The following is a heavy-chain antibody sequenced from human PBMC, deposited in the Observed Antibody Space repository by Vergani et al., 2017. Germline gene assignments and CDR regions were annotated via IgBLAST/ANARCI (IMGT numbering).Heavy chain of an antibody. Sequence: EVQLVESGGGLVQPGRSLRLSCTASGFTFGDYAMSWVRQAPGKGLEWVGFIRSKAYGWTTEYAASVKGRFTISRDDSKSIAYLQMNSLKTEDTAVYYCTRERGITMVRGVLDYWGQGTLVTVSS. J-gene: IGHJ4*02. D-gene: IGHD3-10*01. CDR2: IRSKAYGWTT. CDR1: GFTFGDYA. V-gene: IGHV3-49*04. CDR3: TRERGITMVRGVLDY.